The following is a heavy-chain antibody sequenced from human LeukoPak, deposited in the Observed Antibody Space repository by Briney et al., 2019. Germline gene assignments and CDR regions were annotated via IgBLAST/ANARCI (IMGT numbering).Heavy chain of an antibody. Sequence: GGSLRLSCAASGFTFRDYYMAWIRQAPGKGLEWVSHISSSVTTVYYADSVRGRFTLSRDNAKSSVSLQMNSLRAEDTAVYYCARDKRKGIVGSTKSYFDYWGQGTLVTVSS. CDR3: ARDKRKGIVGSTKSYFDY. J-gene: IGHJ4*02. CDR1: GFTFRDYY. V-gene: IGHV3-11*04. CDR2: ISSSVTTV. D-gene: IGHD1-26*01.